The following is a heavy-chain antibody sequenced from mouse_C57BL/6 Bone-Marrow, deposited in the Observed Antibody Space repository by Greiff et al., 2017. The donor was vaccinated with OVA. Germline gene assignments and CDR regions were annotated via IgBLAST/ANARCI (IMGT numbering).Heavy chain of an antibody. CDR1: GFNIKDDY. CDR2: IDPENGDT. D-gene: IGHD1-1*01. CDR3: TTIYYGSSYGYFDV. J-gene: IGHJ1*03. Sequence: EVQLQQSGAELVRPGASVKLSCTASGFNIKDDYMHWVKPRPEQGLEWIGWIDPENGDTEYASKFQGKATITADTSSNTAYLQLSSLTSEDTAVYYCTTIYYGSSYGYFDVWGTGTTVTVSS. V-gene: IGHV14-4*01.